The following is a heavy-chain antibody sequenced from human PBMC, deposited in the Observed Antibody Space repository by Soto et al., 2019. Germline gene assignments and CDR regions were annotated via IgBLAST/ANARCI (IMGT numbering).Heavy chain of an antibody. CDR1: GFTFSSYA. J-gene: IGHJ2*01. Sequence: EVQLLESGGGLVQPGGSLRLSCAASGFTFSSYAMSWVRQAPGKGLEWVSAISGSGGSTYYADSVKGRFTISRDNSKNTRYLQMNSLRAEDTAVYYCAKPWDYDGGTFDLWGRGTLVTVSS. D-gene: IGHD1-7*01. V-gene: IGHV3-23*01. CDR2: ISGSGGST. CDR3: AKPWDYDGGTFDL.